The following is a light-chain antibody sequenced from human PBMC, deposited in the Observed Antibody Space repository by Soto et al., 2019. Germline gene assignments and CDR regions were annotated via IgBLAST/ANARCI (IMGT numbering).Light chain of an antibody. CDR1: QSVSSY. Sequence: EIVLTQSPATLSLSPGERATLSCGACQSVSSYLAWYQQKPGQAPRLLIYDASNRATGIPARFSGSGSGTDFTLTISSLEPEDFAVYYCQQRSNWPLFGGGTKVEIK. J-gene: IGKJ4*01. CDR3: QQRSNWPL. V-gene: IGKV3-11*01. CDR2: DAS.